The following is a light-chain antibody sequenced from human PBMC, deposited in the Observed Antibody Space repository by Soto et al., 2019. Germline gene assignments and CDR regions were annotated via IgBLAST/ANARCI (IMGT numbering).Light chain of an antibody. CDR2: AAA. CDR1: QSISSW. V-gene: IGKV1-5*01. CDR3: QQYNSYSAWT. Sequence: DIQMTQSPSTLSASVGDRVTITCRASQSISSWLAWYQQKPGKAPKLLIYAAASLESGVPSRFSGSGSGTESTPTISSLQADDFATDYCQQYNSYSAWTFGQGTKVEIK. J-gene: IGKJ1*01.